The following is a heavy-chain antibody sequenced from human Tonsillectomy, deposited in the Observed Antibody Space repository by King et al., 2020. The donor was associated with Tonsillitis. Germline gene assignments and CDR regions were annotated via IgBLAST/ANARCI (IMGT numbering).Heavy chain of an antibody. CDR1: GFTFSTYW. CDR3: ARVGLYGSGWEKYFQH. D-gene: IGHD6-19*01. CDR2: IDSDGSIT. V-gene: IGHV3-74*01. J-gene: IGHJ1*01. Sequence: EVQLVESGGGLVQPGGSLRLSCAASGFTFSTYWMHWVRQAPGKGLVWVSRIDSDGSITSYADSVKGRFTISRDNAKNTRYLQMNSLRAEDTAVYYCARVGLYGSGWEKYFQHWGQGTLVTVSS.